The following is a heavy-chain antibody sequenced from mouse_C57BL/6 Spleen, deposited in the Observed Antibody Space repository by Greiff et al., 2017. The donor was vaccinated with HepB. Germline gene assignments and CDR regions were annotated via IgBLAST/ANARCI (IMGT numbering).Heavy chain of an antibody. CDR3: ASSYYGSSSPFDY. CDR1: GYTFTSYW. CDR2: IYPGSGST. V-gene: IGHV1-55*01. D-gene: IGHD1-1*01. Sequence: VQPQHPGAELVKPGASVKMSCKASGYTFTSYWITWVKQRPGQGLEWIGDIYPGSGSTNYNEKFKSKATLTVDTSSSTAYMQLSSLTSEDSAVYYCASSYYGSSSPFDYWGQGTTLTVSS. J-gene: IGHJ2*01.